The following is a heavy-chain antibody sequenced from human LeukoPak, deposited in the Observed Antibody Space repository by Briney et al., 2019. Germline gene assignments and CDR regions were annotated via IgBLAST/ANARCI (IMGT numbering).Heavy chain of an antibody. V-gene: IGHV1-46*01. CDR1: GYAFTTFH. Sequence: GASVKVSCEASGYAFTTFHVQWVRQAPGQGLEWMGVINPYSESTNYAQKFQGRVTLTRDMSTSTIYMELSGLRSEDTAVYYCVRDASGSFLFDFWGQGTLVTVSS. CDR3: VRDASGSFLFDF. J-gene: IGHJ4*02. CDR2: INPYSEST. D-gene: IGHD1-26*01.